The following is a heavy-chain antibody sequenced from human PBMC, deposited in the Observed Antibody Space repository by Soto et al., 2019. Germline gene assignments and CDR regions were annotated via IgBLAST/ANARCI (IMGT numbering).Heavy chain of an antibody. V-gene: IGHV3-33*01. CDR1: GFTFSSYG. D-gene: IGHD6-13*01. J-gene: IGHJ5*02. Sequence: GGSLRLSCAASGFTFSSYGMHWVRQAPGKGLEWVAVIWYDGSNKYYADSVKGRFTISRDNSKNTLYLQMNSLRAEDTAVYYCARDSQQQLEEGGLFDPWGQGTLVTVSS. CDR2: IWYDGSNK. CDR3: ARDSQQQLEEGGLFDP.